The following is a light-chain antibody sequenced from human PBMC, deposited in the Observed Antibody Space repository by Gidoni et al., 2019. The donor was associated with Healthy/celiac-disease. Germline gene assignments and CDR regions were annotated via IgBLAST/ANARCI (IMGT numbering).Light chain of an antibody. V-gene: IGKV3-11*01. CDR2: DAS. CDR1: QSVISY. CDR3: QQRSNWPPFG. J-gene: IGKJ2*03. Sequence: EIVLTQSPATLSLSPGERATLSCRASQSVISYLAWYQQKPGQAPRHLIYDASNRATGIPARFSGSWSGTDFTLTISGLEPEAFAVYYCQQRSNWPPFGFGQGTKLEIK.